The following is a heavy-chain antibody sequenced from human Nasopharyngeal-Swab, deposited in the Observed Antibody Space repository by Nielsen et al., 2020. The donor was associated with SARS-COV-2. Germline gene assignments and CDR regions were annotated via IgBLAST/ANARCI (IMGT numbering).Heavy chain of an antibody. CDR3: ARENNWEALRYFDL. CDR2: ISWNGNIR. D-gene: IGHD1-20*01. V-gene: IGHV3-9*01. J-gene: IGHJ2*01. CDR1: GFTFDDYA. Sequence: SLKISCAAFGFTFDDYAMYWVRQAPGKGLEWVSGISWNGNIRGHADSVEGRFTISRDNAKSSLYLQMNSLRVEDTALYYCARENNWEALRYFDLWGRGTLVTVSS.